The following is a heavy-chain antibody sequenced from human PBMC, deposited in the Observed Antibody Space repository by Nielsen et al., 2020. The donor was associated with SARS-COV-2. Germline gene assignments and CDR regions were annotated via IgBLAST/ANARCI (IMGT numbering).Heavy chain of an antibody. CDR3: ARRSIGDTNWLDP. J-gene: IGHJ5*02. Sequence: GESLKISCKGSGYSFSTYWIVWARQMPGKGLEWMGMVYPDDSDTRYSPSFQVQVTISVDKSIRTAFLQWNSLKASDTAMYYCARRSIGDTNWLDPWGQGTLVTVSS. V-gene: IGHV5-51*01. CDR1: GYSFSTYW. D-gene: IGHD3-16*01. CDR2: VYPDDSDT.